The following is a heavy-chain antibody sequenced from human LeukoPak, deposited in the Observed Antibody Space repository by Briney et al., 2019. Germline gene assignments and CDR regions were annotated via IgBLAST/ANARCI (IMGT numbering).Heavy chain of an antibody. CDR2: ISGSGGST. CDR3: ANLRGYCSSPSCYHHSN. V-gene: IGHV3-23*01. J-gene: IGHJ4*02. CDR1: GFTFGSYA. D-gene: IGHD2-2*01. Sequence: GGSLRLACAVSGFTFGSYAMSWVRQAPGKGLEWVSAISGSGGSTYYAGSVEGRFHISRDNSKNTPYLQINSLRAEDTAVYYCANLRGYCSSPSCYHHSNWGQGTLVTVSS.